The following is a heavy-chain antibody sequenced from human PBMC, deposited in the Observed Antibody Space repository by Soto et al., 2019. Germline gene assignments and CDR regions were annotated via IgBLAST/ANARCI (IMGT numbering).Heavy chain of an antibody. CDR2: VYWDDDN. Sequence: QITLKESGPTLVKPTQTLTLTCTFSGFSLSTSGVGVGCIRQPPGKALEWLALVYWDDDNLYSPFLKSRLTITNDTSNNQVVITMTNMYPVATATYYCARYGSGSYYSYYYGMDVWGQGTTVTVSS. CDR1: GFSLSTSGVG. CDR3: ARYGSGSYYSYYYGMDV. J-gene: IGHJ6*02. D-gene: IGHD3-10*01. V-gene: IGHV2-5*02.